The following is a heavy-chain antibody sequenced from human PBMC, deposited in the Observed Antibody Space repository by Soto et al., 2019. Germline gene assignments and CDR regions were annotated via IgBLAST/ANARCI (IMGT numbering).Heavy chain of an antibody. V-gene: IGHV4-34*01. J-gene: IGHJ4*02. CDR2: INHSGST. D-gene: IGHD7-27*01. CDR1: GGSFSGYY. CDR3: ARDPNGGYYDY. Sequence: SETLSLTCAVYGGSFSGYYWSWIRQPPGKGLEWIGEINHSGSTNYNPSLKSRVTISVDTSKNKFSLKVSSATAADTAVYYCARDPNGGYYDYWGQGTLVTVSS.